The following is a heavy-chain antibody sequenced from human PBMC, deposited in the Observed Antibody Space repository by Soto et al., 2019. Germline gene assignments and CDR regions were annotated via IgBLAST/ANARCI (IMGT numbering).Heavy chain of an antibody. J-gene: IGHJ6*02. Sequence: SETLSLTCTVSGGFVNSDTHSWSWIRQTPGKRLEWIGFIYSGGSTKNPSLRSRVTMSVDTSKNQFSLKLRSVIVADAAVYHCARFVRSCSATTCSTRADVWGQGITVTVSS. CDR3: ARFVRSCSATTCSTRADV. V-gene: IGHV4-61*01. CDR1: GGFVNSDTHS. D-gene: IGHD2-2*01. CDR2: IYSGGST.